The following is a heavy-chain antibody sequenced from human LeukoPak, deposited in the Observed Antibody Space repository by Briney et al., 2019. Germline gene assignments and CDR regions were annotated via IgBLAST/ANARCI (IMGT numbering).Heavy chain of an antibody. CDR3: ARQFWSGYPRFDY. V-gene: IGHV4-59*01. D-gene: IGHD3-3*01. Sequence: PSETLSLTCTVSGGSISSYYWSWIRQPPGKGLEWIGYIYYSGSTNYNPSLKSRVTISVDTSKNQFSLKLSSVTAADTAVYYCARQFWSGYPRFDYWGQGNLVTVSS. J-gene: IGHJ4*02. CDR1: GGSISSYY. CDR2: IYYSGST.